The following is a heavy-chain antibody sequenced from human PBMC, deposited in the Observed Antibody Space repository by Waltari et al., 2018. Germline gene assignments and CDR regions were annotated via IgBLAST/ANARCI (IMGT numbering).Heavy chain of an antibody. Sequence: EVQLVGSGGGLVKPGGSLRLSCAASGFTFSSYTMQLVRQAPGKGLEWVSSISSGSSYIYYADSVKGRFTISRDNAKNSLYLQMNSLRVEDTAVYYCAREWGVMVGTAGFYFDYWGQGALVTVSS. D-gene: IGHD2-15*01. V-gene: IGHV3-21*01. J-gene: IGHJ4*02. CDR3: AREWGVMVGTAGFYFDY. CDR1: GFTFSSYT. CDR2: ISSGSSYI.